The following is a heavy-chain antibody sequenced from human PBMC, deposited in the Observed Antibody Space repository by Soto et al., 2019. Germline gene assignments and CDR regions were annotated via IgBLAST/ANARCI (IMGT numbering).Heavy chain of an antibody. Sequence: SVKVSCKGSGGTFSSYAISWVRQAPGQGLEWMGGIIPIFGTANYAQKFQGRVTITADESTSTAYMELSSLRSEDTAVYYCAALTYYYDSSGYGWFDPWGQGTLVTVSS. CDR3: AALTYYYDSSGYGWFDP. CDR1: GGTFSSYA. J-gene: IGHJ5*02. V-gene: IGHV1-69*13. D-gene: IGHD3-22*01. CDR2: IIPIFGTA.